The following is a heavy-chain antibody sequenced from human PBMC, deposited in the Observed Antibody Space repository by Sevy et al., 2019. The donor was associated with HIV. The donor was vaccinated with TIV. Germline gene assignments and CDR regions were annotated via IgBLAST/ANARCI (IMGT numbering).Heavy chain of an antibody. D-gene: IGHD3-10*01. Sequence: GGSLRLSCAASGFTFRNYAMNWVRQAPGKGLERVALISYDGKNKYYSESVKDRFTISRDNSQNTLYLQMTSLRPEDSAVYYCAREGQLWFVYYFDSWGQGALVTVSS. CDR2: ISYDGKNK. V-gene: IGHV3-30*04. CDR3: AREGQLWFVYYFDS. J-gene: IGHJ5*01. CDR1: GFTFRNYA.